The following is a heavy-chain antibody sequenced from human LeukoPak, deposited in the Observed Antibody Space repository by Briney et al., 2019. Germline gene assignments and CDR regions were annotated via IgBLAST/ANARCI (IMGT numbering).Heavy chain of an antibody. Sequence: GESLKISCKASGHTFSNYWIAWVRQMPGQGLEWIGIIYPGDSDVRYSPSFQGQVTISADKSISTTFLQWSSLKASDTAIFYCARRWSLDSWGQGTLVTVSS. CDR1: GHTFSNYW. V-gene: IGHV5-51*01. CDR3: ARRWSLDS. J-gene: IGHJ4*02. D-gene: IGHD3-3*01. CDR2: IYPGDSDV.